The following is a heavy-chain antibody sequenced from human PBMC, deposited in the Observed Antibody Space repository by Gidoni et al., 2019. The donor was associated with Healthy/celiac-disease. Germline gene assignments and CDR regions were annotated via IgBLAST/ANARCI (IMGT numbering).Heavy chain of an antibody. CDR3: ARQGGSGSYRSWFDP. J-gene: IGHJ5*02. CDR2: IEPSDSYP. V-gene: IGHV5-10-1*03. CDR1: GYSFTSYW. Sequence: EVQLVQSGAEVKKPGESLRISCKGSGYSFTSYWISWVRQMPGKGLEWMGRIEPSDSYPNYSPSFQGHVTISADKSISTAYLQWSSLKASDTAMYYCARQGGSGSYRSWFDPWGQGTLVTVSS. D-gene: IGHD1-26*01.